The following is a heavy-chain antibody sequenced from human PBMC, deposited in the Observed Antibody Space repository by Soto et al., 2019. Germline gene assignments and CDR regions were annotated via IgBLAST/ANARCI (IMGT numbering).Heavy chain of an antibody. Sequence: QLQVQESGPGLVKASETLSLTCSVSGGSISSDTYYWVWVRQPPGKGLEWIGSIKYNGNTYYNPYLNSRVAMSVDTSKHQFSLHLTSVTAADTAVYSWARQRAWYGEWSFDLWGQGIRVTVSS. CDR3: ARQRAWYGEWSFDL. J-gene: IGHJ3*01. D-gene: IGHD3-10*01. V-gene: IGHV4-39*01. CDR1: GGSISSDTYY. CDR2: IKYNGNT.